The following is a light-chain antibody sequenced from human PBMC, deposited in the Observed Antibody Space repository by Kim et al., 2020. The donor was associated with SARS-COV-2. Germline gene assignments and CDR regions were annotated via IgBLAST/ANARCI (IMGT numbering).Light chain of an antibody. CDR1: QGISSY. CDR3: QHLNSYPHT. V-gene: IGKV1-9*01. Sequence: SASVGDRVTITCRASQGISSYLAWYQQKPGKAPNLLIYAASTLQSGVPSRFSGSGSGTDFTLTISSLQPEDFATYYCQHLNSYPHTFGQGTKLEI. J-gene: IGKJ2*01. CDR2: AAS.